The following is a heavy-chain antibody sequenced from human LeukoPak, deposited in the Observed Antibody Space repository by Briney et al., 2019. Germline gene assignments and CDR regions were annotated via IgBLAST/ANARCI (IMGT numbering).Heavy chain of an antibody. CDR2: ISYDGSNK. CDR3: ARDFHRQQLVPLDP. J-gene: IGHJ5*02. Sequence: GGSLRLSCAASGFTFSSYGMHWVRQAPGKGLEWVAVISYDGSNKYYADSVKGRFTISRDNSKNTLYLQMNSLRADDTAVYYCARDFHRQQLVPLDPWGQGTLVTVSS. D-gene: IGHD6-13*01. V-gene: IGHV3-30*03. CDR1: GFTFSSYG.